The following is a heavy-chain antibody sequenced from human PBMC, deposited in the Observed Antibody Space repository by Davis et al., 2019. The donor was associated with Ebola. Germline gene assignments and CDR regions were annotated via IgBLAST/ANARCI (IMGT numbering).Heavy chain of an antibody. D-gene: IGHD1-1*01. CDR3: AGDPNWESGS. CDR2: INGAAWST. J-gene: IGHJ5*02. V-gene: IGHV3-23*01. Sequence: PGGSLRLSCAASGFTFSSYSMNWFRQAPGRGPEWVANINGAAWSTTYADSVKGRFTISRDNSKNMLYLQMDSLRVEDTAQYFCAGDPNWESGSWGQGVLVSVSS. CDR1: GFTFSSYS.